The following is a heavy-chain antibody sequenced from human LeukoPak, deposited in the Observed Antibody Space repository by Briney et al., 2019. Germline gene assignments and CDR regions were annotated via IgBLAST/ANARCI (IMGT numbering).Heavy chain of an antibody. CDR1: GGSISSYY. J-gene: IGHJ5*02. V-gene: IGHV4-4*07. CDR2: ISGSGTI. CDR3: ARDSGTTGEIKFDP. Sequence: SETLSLTCTVSGGSISSYYWSWIRQPAGKGLEWIGRISGSGTITYNPALQSRLTISIDTSKNQFSLKLMSVTAADTAVYYCARDSGTTGEIKFDPWGQGTLVTVSS. D-gene: IGHD3-10*01.